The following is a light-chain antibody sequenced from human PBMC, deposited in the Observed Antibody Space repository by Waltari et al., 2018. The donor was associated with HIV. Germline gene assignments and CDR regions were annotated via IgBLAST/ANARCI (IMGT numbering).Light chain of an antibody. J-gene: IGLJ2*01. CDR1: SSDVGSYNL. CDR2: AGS. V-gene: IGLV2-23*01. Sequence: QSALTQPASVSGSPGQSITISCTGTSSDVGSYNLVSCYQQHPGQAPKLMIYAGSKRPSGVSNRFSGSKSGNTAALTISGLQAEDEADYYCCSYAGSSNVVFGGGTKLTVL. CDR3: CSYAGSSNVV.